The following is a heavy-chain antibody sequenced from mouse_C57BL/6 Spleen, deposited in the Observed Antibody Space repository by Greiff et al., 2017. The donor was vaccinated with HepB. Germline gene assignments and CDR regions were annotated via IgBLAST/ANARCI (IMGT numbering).Heavy chain of an antibody. Sequence: EVQLQQSGPVLVKPGASVKMSCKASGYTFTDYYMNWVKQSHGKSLEWIGVINPYNGGTSYNQKFKGKATLTVDKSSSTAYMELNSLTSEDSAVYYCARCGVTTFFDYWGQGTTLTVSS. J-gene: IGHJ2*01. CDR3: ARCGVTTFFDY. CDR1: GYTFTDYY. CDR2: INPYNGGT. D-gene: IGHD2-2*01. V-gene: IGHV1-19*01.